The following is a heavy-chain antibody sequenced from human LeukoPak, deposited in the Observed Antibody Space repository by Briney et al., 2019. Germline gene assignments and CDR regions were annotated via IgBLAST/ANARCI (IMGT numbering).Heavy chain of an antibody. D-gene: IGHD6-19*01. Sequence: GGSLRLSCAASGFTFRSYWMSWVRQAPGKGPEWVANIKQDGSEKYYVDSAKGRFTISRDNTKNSLYLQMNSLRAEDTAVYYCARGRLFIAVAGRDAFDIWGQGTMVAVSS. CDR2: IKQDGSEK. CDR3: ARGRLFIAVAGRDAFDI. V-gene: IGHV3-7*04. J-gene: IGHJ3*02. CDR1: GFTFRSYW.